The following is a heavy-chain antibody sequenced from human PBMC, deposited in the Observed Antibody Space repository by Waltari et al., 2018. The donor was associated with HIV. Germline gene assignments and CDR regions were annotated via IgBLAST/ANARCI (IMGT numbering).Heavy chain of an antibody. D-gene: IGHD3-9*01. Sequence: EVQLVESGGGLVQPGGSLRLSCAASGFTFSSYWMHWVRQAPGKGLGWVSRINSDGSSTSYADAVKGRFTISRDNAKNTLYLQMNSLRAEDTAVYYCALTGYYKGYYYYYGMDVWGQGTTVTVSS. CDR1: GFTFSSYW. CDR3: ALTGYYKGYYYYYGMDV. CDR2: INSDGSST. V-gene: IGHV3-74*01. J-gene: IGHJ6*02.